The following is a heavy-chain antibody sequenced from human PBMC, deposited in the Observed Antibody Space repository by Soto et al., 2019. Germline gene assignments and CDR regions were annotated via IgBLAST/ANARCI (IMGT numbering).Heavy chain of an antibody. CDR1: GYTFTSYG. V-gene: IGHV1-18*01. CDR3: ARVGRGYDYIWGRPLGDAFDI. Sequence: ASVKVSWKASGYTFTSYGISWGRQAPGQGLEWIGWISAYNGNTNYAQKLQGRDTMTTDTSTSTAYMELRSLRSDDTAVYYCARVGRGYDYIWGRPLGDAFDIWGQGTMVTVSS. D-gene: IGHD3-16*01. J-gene: IGHJ3*02. CDR2: ISAYNGNT.